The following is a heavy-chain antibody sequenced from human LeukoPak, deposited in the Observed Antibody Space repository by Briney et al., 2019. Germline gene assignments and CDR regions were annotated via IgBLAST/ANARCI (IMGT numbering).Heavy chain of an antibody. V-gene: IGHV3-30*18. CDR1: GFTFSSYG. Sequence: PGGSLRLSCAASGFTFSSYGMHWVRQAPGKGLEWVAVISYDGSNKYYADSVKGRFTISRDNSKNTLYLQMNSLRAEDTAVYYCAKGVGGSSWYGAFDIWGQGTMVTVSS. CDR2: ISYDGSNK. CDR3: AKGVGGSSWYGAFDI. J-gene: IGHJ3*02. D-gene: IGHD6-13*01.